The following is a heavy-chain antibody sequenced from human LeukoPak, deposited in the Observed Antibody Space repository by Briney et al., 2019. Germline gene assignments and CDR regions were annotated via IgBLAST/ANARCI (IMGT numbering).Heavy chain of an antibody. CDR3: ATSYYDSSEDAFDI. CDR1: GYSLTSYW. CDR2: VYTGDSDT. D-gene: IGHD3-22*01. Sequence: GESLKISCKVSGYSLTSYWIGWVRQMPGKGLEWMGIVYTGDSDTRYSPSFQGQVTISADKSITTAYLQWSSLKASDTAIYYCATSYYDSSEDAFDIWGQGTLVTVSS. J-gene: IGHJ3*02. V-gene: IGHV5-51*01.